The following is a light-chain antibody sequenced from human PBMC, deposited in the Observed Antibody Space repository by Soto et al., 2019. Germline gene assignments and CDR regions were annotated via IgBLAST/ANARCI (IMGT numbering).Light chain of an antibody. CDR3: QQSYSTPPLT. Sequence: DIQMTQSPSSLSASVGDRVTITCRASQSISSYLNWYQQKPGKAPNLLIYAASSLQSGIPSRFSGSGSGTDFTLTISTVQPEDFATYYCQQSYSTPPLTFGGGTKVEIK. CDR2: AAS. J-gene: IGKJ4*01. CDR1: QSISSY. V-gene: IGKV1-39*01.